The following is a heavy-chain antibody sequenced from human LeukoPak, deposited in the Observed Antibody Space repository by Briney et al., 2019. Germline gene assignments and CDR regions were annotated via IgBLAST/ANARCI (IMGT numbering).Heavy chain of an antibody. CDR2: ISSSSSYI. D-gene: IGHD3-10*01. J-gene: IGHJ4*02. V-gene: IGHV3-21*01. Sequence: PGGSLRLSCAASGFTFSSYSMNWVRQAPGKGLEWVSSISSSSSYIYYADSVKGRFTVSRDNAKNSLYLQMNSLRAEDTAVYYCARIMGGYYGSGSYYPPPFFDYWGQGTLVTVSS. CDR1: GFTFSSYS. CDR3: ARIMGGYYGSGSYYPPPFFDY.